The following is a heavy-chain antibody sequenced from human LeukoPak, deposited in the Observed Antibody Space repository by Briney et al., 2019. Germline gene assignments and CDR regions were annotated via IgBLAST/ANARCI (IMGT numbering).Heavy chain of an antibody. CDR2: IRYNGNNQ. J-gene: IGHJ6*03. D-gene: IGHD3-10*01. V-gene: IGHV3-30*02. Sequence: GGSLRLSCAASGFTFNNYGMHWVRQAPGKGVERVAFIRYNGNNQYYADSVKGRFTISRDNSKNTLYLQMNSLKGDDTAVYYCAKDSAFYYIDVWGKGTTVIISS. CDR1: GFTFNNYG. CDR3: AKDSAFYYIDV.